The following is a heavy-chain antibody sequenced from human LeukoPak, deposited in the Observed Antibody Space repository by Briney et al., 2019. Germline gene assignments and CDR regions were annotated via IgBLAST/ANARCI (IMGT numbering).Heavy chain of an antibody. J-gene: IGHJ4*02. CDR1: GFTFSNAW. V-gene: IGHV3-15*01. Sequence: PGGSLRLSCAASGFTFSNAWMSWVRQAPGKGLEWVARIKSKTDGGTTDYAAPVKGRFTISRDDSKNTLYLQMNSLKTEDTAVYYCTTVGTYYYDSSGPGDYWGQGTLVTVSS. CDR2: IKSKTDGGTT. CDR3: TTVGTYYYDSSGPGDY. D-gene: IGHD3-22*01.